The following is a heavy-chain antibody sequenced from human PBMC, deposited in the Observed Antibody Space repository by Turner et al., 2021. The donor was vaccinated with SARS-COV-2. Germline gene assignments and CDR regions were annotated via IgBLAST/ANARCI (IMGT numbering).Heavy chain of an antibody. V-gene: IGHV3-53*02. CDR3: ARGPHPRGFDY. CDR1: GFTVSSNY. J-gene: IGHJ4*02. D-gene: IGHD3-10*01. CDR2: IYSGGST. Sequence: EVQLVETGGGLLQPGGSLGLSCAASGFTVSSNYMSWVRQAPGKGLEWVSVIYSGGSTYYADSVKGRFTISRDNSKNTLYLQMNSLRAEDTAVYYCARGPHPRGFDYWGQGTLVTVSS.